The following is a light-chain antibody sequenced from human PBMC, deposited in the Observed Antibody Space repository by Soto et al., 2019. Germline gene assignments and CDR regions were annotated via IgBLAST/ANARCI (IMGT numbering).Light chain of an antibody. V-gene: IGKV1-8*01. J-gene: IGKJ1*01. CDR1: QGISSY. CDR3: QQYYSYPRT. Sequence: AIRMPQSPSSLSASTGDRVTITCRASQGISSYLAWYQQKPGKAPKLLIYAASTLQSGVPSRFSGSGSGTDFALTISCLQSEDFATYYCQQYYSYPRTCGQGTKVEIK. CDR2: AAS.